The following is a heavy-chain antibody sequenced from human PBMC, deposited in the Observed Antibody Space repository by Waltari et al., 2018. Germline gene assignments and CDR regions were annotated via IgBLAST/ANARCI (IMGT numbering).Heavy chain of an antibody. Sequence: EVQLLESGGGLVQPGGSLRLSCAASGFTFSSYAMSWVRQAPGKGLEWVSAISGIGGSTYYADSVKGRFTISRDNSKNTLYLQMNSLRAEDTAVYYCAKDLGSSGWPAVFDYWGQGTLVTVSS. CDR3: AKDLGSSGWPAVFDY. D-gene: IGHD6-19*01. CDR2: ISGIGGST. J-gene: IGHJ4*02. CDR1: GFTFSSYA. V-gene: IGHV3-23*01.